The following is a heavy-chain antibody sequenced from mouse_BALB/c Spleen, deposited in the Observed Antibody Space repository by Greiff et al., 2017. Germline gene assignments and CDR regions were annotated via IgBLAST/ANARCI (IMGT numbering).Heavy chain of an antibody. Sequence: QVQLQQPGAGLVKPGAPVKLSCKASGYTFTSYWMNWVKQRPGRGLEWIGRIDPSDSETHYNQKFKDKATLTVDKSSSTAYIQLSSLTSEDSAVYYCARDGVTTGTNYWGQGTTLTVSS. V-gene: IGHV1-69*02. CDR3: ARDGVTTGTNY. CDR1: GYTFTSYW. D-gene: IGHD2-2*01. CDR2: IDPSDSET. J-gene: IGHJ2*01.